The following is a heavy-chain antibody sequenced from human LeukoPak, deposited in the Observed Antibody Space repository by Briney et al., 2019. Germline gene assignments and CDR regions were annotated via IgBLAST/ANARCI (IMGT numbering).Heavy chain of an antibody. Sequence: TGGSLRLSCAASGFTFSSYGMHWVRQAPGKGLEWVSAISGSGGSTYYADSVKGRFTISRDNSKNTLYLQMNSLRAEDTAVYYCAKDDYGGNGEYFQHWGQGTLVTVSS. CDR2: ISGSGGST. V-gene: IGHV3-23*01. J-gene: IGHJ1*01. CDR1: GFTFSSYG. D-gene: IGHD4-23*01. CDR3: AKDDYGGNGEYFQH.